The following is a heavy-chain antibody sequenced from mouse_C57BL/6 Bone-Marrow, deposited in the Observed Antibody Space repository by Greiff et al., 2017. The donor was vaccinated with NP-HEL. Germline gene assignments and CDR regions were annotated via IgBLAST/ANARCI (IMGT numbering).Heavy chain of an antibody. D-gene: IGHD1-1*01. CDR2: IDPSDSET. CDR3: ARNYYYGSSYALYYYAMDY. Sequence: QVQLQQSGAELVRPGSSVKLSCKASGYTFTSYWMHWVKQRPIQGLEWIGNIDPSDSETHYNQKFKDKATLTVDKSSSTAYMQLSSLTSEDSAVYYCARNYYYGSSYALYYYAMDYWGQGTSVTVSS. J-gene: IGHJ4*01. CDR1: GYTFTSYW. V-gene: IGHV1-52*01.